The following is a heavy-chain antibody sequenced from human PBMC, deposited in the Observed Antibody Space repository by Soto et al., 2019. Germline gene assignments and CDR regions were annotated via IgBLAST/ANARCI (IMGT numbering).Heavy chain of an antibody. D-gene: IGHD1-26*01. V-gene: IGHV4-59*12. J-gene: IGHJ4*02. Sequence: SETLSLTCTVSGGSISSYYGSWIRQHPGKGLEWIGYIYYSGSTLYNPSLESRVTISVDKSKNQFSLELSSVTAADTAVYYCARDTRDGYYFEYWGQGILVTVSS. CDR3: ARDTRDGYYFEY. CDR2: IYYSGST. CDR1: GGSISSYY.